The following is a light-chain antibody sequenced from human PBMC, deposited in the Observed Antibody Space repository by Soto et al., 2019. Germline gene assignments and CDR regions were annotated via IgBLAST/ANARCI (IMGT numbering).Light chain of an antibody. J-gene: IGKJ5*01. CDR3: QHYGAAPIT. V-gene: IGKV3-20*01. Sequence: EIVMTQSPGSLSLSPGDIATLSFRASQSVGGNVAWYQQIPGQPPKLLIFGASSRATGIADKFSGSGSGTDFTLTISRLEPEDFALYYCQHYGAAPITFGQGTRLEIK. CDR2: GAS. CDR1: QSVGGN.